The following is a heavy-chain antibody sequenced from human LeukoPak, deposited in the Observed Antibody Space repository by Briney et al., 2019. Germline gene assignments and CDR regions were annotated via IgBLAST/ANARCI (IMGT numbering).Heavy chain of an antibody. D-gene: IGHD1-1*01. CDR2: ISWNSGSI. CDR1: GFTFDEYA. CDR3: ARTGLTGSFDP. J-gene: IGHJ5*02. Sequence: GGSLRLSCAASGFTFDEYAMHWVRQAPGKGLEWVSGISWNSGSIGYADSVKGRFTISRDNAKNSLYLQMNSLRAEDTAVYYCARTGLTGSFDPWGQGTLVTVSS. V-gene: IGHV3-9*01.